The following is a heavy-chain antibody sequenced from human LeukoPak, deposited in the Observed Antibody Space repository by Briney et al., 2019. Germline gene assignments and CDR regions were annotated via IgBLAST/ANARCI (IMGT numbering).Heavy chain of an antibody. CDR2: ISYDGSNK. CDR3: AKDGSGSRS. Sequence: HPGGSLRLSCAASGFTFSSYGMHWVRQAPGKGLEWVAVISYDGSNKYYADSVKGRFTISRDNSKNTLYLQMNSLRAEDTAVYYCAKDGSGSRSWGQGTLVTVSS. V-gene: IGHV3-30*18. D-gene: IGHD3-10*01. J-gene: IGHJ4*02. CDR1: GFTFSSYG.